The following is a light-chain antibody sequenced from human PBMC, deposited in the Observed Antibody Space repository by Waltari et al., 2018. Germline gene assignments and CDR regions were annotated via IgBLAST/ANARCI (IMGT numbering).Light chain of an antibody. Sequence: DIVMTQSPESLAVSLGERAPLNCKSNHRVLYSSNNKNYLAWYQQKPGQPPKLLIYWASTRESGVPDRFSGSGSGTDFTLTISSLQAEDVAVYYCQQYYSTPRTFGQGTKVEIK. CDR2: WAS. V-gene: IGKV4-1*01. CDR1: HRVLYSSNNKNY. CDR3: QQYYSTPRT. J-gene: IGKJ1*01.